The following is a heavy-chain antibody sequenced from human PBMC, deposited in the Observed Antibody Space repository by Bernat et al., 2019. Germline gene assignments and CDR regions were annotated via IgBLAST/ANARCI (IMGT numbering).Heavy chain of an antibody. J-gene: IGHJ4*02. D-gene: IGHD3-9*01. Sequence: QVQLVQSGAEVKKPGASVKVSCKASGYTFTSYGISWVRQAPGQGLEWMGWISAYNGNTNYAQKLQGRVTMTTDTSTNTAYMELRSLRSDDTAVYYCARELPLYYDILTGYLDYWGQGTLVTVSS. CDR1: GYTFTSYG. V-gene: IGHV1-18*01. CDR2: ISAYNGNT. CDR3: ARELPLYYDILTGYLDY.